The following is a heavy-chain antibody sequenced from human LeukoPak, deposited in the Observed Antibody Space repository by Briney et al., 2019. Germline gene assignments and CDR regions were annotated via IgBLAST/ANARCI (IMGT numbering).Heavy chain of an antibody. CDR3: AKSGSGWPDYYYYYMDV. CDR2: ISGSGGST. D-gene: IGHD6-19*01. J-gene: IGHJ6*03. CDR1: GFTFSTYA. V-gene: IGHV3-23*01. Sequence: GSLRLSCAASGFTFSTYAMSWVRQAPGKGLEWVSSISGSGGSTYYADSVKGRFTISRDNSKNTLYLQMNSLRAEDTAVYYCAKSGSGWPDYYYYYMDVWGKGTTVTVSS.